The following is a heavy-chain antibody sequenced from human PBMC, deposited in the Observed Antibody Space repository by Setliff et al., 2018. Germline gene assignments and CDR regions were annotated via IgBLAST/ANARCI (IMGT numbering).Heavy chain of an antibody. Sequence: ASVKVSCKASGGTFSSYAISWVRQAPGQGLEWMGRIIPIFGTANYAQKFQGRVTITADKSTSTAYMELSSLRSDDAAVYYCARVSYSSFLNWFDPWGQGTLVTVSS. D-gene: IGHD6-6*01. V-gene: IGHV1-69*06. J-gene: IGHJ5*02. CDR3: ARVSYSSFLNWFDP. CDR2: IIPIFGTA. CDR1: GGTFSSYA.